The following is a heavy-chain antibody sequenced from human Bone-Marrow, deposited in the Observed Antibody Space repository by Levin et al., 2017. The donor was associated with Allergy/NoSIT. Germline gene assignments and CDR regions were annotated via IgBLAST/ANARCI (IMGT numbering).Heavy chain of an antibody. CDR3: ARDGRYSYGHLYQALYYYYGMDG. Sequence: PGGSLRLSCAASGFTFSSYSMNWVRQAPGKGLEWVSYISSSSSTIYYADSVKGRFTISRDNAKNSLYLQMNSLRAEDTAVYYCARDGRYSYGHLYQALYYYYGMDGWGQGTTVTVSS. CDR1: GFTFSSYS. J-gene: IGHJ6*02. V-gene: IGHV3-48*01. CDR2: ISSSSSTI. D-gene: IGHD5-18*01.